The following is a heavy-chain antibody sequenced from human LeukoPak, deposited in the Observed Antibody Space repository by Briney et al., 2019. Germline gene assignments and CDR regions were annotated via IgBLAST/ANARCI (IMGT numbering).Heavy chain of an antibody. V-gene: IGHV3-74*01. CDR1: GFTFSIYW. CDR3: AREGGDGHQLVRGRPYYYYGMDV. D-gene: IGHD6-13*01. CDR2: TDSDGSST. Sequence: GGSLSLSCAASGFTFSIYWMHCVPQAPGKGLVCVSRTDSDGSSTTYTDSVKGRFSISGDNAKNTLYLQMNSLRAEDTAVYYCAREGGDGHQLVRGRPYYYYGMDVWGQGTTVTVSS. J-gene: IGHJ6*02.